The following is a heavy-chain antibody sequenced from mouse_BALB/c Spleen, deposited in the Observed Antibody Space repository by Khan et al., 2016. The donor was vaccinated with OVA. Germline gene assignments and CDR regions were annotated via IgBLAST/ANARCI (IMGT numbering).Heavy chain of an antibody. CDR2: ISSGGDNI. CDR3: ARHNYGPVAY. Sequence: EVQLQESGGDLVKPGGSLKLSCSASGFTFSTYAMSWVRQTPEKRLEWVATISSGGDNIFYPDSVKGRFTISRDNANNTLYLQMSSLRSEDTAMYYCARHNYGPVAYWGQGTLVTVSA. J-gene: IGHJ3*01. V-gene: IGHV5-9-3*01. CDR1: GFTFSTYA. D-gene: IGHD1-1*01.